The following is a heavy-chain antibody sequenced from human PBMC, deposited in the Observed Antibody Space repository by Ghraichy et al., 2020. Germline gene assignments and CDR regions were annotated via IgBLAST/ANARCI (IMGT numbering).Heavy chain of an antibody. CDR3: ARAREGTGNWYLDL. CDR1: GFTFTSHW. CDR2: IASAGSDT. D-gene: IGHD1-1*01. J-gene: IGHJ2*01. Sequence: GGSLRLSCAASGFTFTSHWMHWVRQAPGKGLVWVSRIASAGSDTVYADSVRGRFTISRDNAKNTLYLQMNSLRGEDTAVYYCARAREGTGNWYLDLWGRGTLVTVSS. V-gene: IGHV3-74*01.